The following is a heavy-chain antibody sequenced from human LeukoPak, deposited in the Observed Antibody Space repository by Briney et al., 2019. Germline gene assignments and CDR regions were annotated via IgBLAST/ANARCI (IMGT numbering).Heavy chain of an antibody. V-gene: IGHV4-4*07. J-gene: IGHJ4*02. CDR2: VHFTGNT. CDR1: DGSISNYH. Sequence: PSETLSLTCIVSDGSISNYHWSWIRKPAGKGLEWIGRVHFTGNTNYNPSFKSRLTMSVDTSKSQFSLNLKSVTAADTATYYCARERRDFCSGYYDSWGQGILVTVSS. CDR3: ARERRDFCSGYYDS. D-gene: IGHD3-3*01.